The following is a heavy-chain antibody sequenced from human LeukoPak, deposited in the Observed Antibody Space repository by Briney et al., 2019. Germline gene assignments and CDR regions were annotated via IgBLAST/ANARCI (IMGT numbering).Heavy chain of an antibody. CDR3: ARVGYCSTTTCSIKAFDI. CDR2: IYYSGST. CDR1: GGSISSSSYY. J-gene: IGHJ3*02. Sequence: PSETLSLTCTVSGGSISSSSYYWGWIRQPPGKGLEWIGSIYYSGSTYYNPSLKSRVTISVDTSKNQFSLKLSAVTAADTAIYYCARVGYCSTTTCSIKAFDIWGQGTMVTVSS. D-gene: IGHD2-2*01. V-gene: IGHV4-39*07.